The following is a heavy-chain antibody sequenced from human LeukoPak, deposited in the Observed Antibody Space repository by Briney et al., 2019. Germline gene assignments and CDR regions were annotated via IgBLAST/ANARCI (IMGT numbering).Heavy chain of an antibody. CDR3: ARTGYYDSSGYYHYYYYTDV. V-gene: IGHV3-48*01. D-gene: IGHD3-22*01. CDR2: ISGSSNPI. CDR1: GFTFSSYS. Sequence: GGSLRLSCAASGFTFSSYSMNWVRQAPGKGLEWVSYISGSSNPIYYRDSVKGRFTISRDNAKNSLSLQMNSLRVEDTAVFYCARTGYYDSSGYYHYYYYTDVWGKGTTVTVSS. J-gene: IGHJ6*03.